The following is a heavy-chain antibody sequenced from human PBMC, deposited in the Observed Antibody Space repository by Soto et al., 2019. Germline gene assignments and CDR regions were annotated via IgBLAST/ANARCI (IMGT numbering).Heavy chain of an antibody. V-gene: IGHV4-4*02. Sequence: QAQLQESGPGLVKPSGTLSLTCAVSGGSISSSNWWSWVRQPPGKGLEWIGEIYHSGSTNYNPSLKSRVTISVDKSKNQFSLKLSSVTAADTAVYYCARSPDSSGYYPRWYYYGMDVWGQGTTVTVSS. CDR3: ARSPDSSGYYPRWYYYGMDV. CDR1: GGSISSSNW. CDR2: IYHSGST. D-gene: IGHD3-22*01. J-gene: IGHJ6*02.